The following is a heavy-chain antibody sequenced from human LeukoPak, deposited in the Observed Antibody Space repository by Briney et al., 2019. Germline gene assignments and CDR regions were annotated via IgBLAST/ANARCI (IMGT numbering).Heavy chain of an antibody. CDR2: IKQDGSEK. J-gene: IGHJ4*02. CDR3: ARDSSEYSSSSRYDY. Sequence: GGSLRLSCAASGFTFSGYWMSWVRQAPGKGLEWVASIKQDGSEKYYVASVKGRFTISRDNAKNSLYLQMNSLRAEDTAVYYCARDSSEYSSSSRYDYWGQGTLVTVSS. V-gene: IGHV3-7*01. CDR1: GFTFSGYW. D-gene: IGHD6-6*01.